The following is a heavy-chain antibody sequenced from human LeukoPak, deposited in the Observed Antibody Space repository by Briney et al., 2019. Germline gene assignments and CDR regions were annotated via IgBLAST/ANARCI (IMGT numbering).Heavy chain of an antibody. J-gene: IGHJ4*02. D-gene: IGHD5-18*01. CDR1: GGSISSNY. V-gene: IGHV4-59*08. Sequence: SETLSLTCTVSGGSISSNYWSWIRQPPGKGLEWLGYVYYGGLIIYNPSLKSRVTISVDTSKNQFALKVSSVTAADTAVYYCARNISLGRDTTMVTVFDYWGQGTLVTVSS. CDR2: VYYGGLI. CDR3: ARNISLGRDTTMVTVFDY.